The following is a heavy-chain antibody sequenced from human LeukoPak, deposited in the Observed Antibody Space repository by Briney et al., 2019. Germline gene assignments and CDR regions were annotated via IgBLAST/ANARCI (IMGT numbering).Heavy chain of an antibody. D-gene: IGHD6-13*01. Sequence: GGSLRLSCAASGFTFSSYWMTWVRQAPGKGLEWVANIKYDGSEEYYVDSVKGRFTISRDKAKNSLYLQMNSLRAEDTAVYYCAKDSSSWFSYFDYWGQGTLVTVSS. CDR1: GFTFSSYW. CDR3: AKDSSSWFSYFDY. CDR2: IKYDGSEE. V-gene: IGHV3-7*05. J-gene: IGHJ4*02.